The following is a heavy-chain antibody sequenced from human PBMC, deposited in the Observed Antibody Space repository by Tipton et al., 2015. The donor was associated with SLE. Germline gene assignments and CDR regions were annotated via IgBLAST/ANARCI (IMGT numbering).Heavy chain of an antibody. Sequence: TLSLTCTVSGGSISSYYWSWIRQPPGKGLEWIGYIYYSGSTNYNPSLKSRVTISVDTSKNQFSLKLRSVTAADTAVYYCARASSSGSFDYWAQGTLVTVSS. CDR1: GGSISSYY. V-gene: IGHV4-59*01. CDR3: ARASSSGSFDY. J-gene: IGHJ4*02. CDR2: IYYSGST. D-gene: IGHD6-13*01.